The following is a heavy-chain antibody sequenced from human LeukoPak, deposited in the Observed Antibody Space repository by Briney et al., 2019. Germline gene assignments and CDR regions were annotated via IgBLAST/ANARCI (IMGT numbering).Heavy chain of an antibody. CDR3: AKDNSLRLTQRGYFDY. Sequence: PGGSLRLSCAASRFTFSNYDMSWIRQAPGKGLEWVSGISGSGSSTYYADSVKGRFTISRDNSKNTLYLQMNSLRAEDTAVYYCAKDNSLRLTQRGYFDYWGQGTLVTVSS. D-gene: IGHD2-15*01. CDR2: ISGSGSST. J-gene: IGHJ4*02. CDR1: RFTFSNYD. V-gene: IGHV3-23*01.